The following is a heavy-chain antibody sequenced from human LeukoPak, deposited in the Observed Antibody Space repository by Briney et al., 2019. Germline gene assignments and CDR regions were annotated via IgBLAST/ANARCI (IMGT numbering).Heavy chain of an antibody. J-gene: IGHJ4*02. V-gene: IGHV1-2*02. CDR1: GYTFTGYY. CDR3: ARAIWSGYLSAPIDY. D-gene: IGHD3-3*01. Sequence: ASVKVSCKASGYTFTGYYMHWVRQAPGQGLEWMGWINPNSGGTNYAQKFQGKVTMTRDTSISTAYMELSRLRSDDTAVYYCARAIWSGYLSAPIDYWGQGTLVTVSS. CDR2: INPNSGGT.